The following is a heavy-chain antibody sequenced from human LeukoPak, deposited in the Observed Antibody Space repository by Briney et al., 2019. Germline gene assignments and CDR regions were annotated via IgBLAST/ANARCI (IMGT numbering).Heavy chain of an antibody. CDR3: ARSYSSSSPFYYYYYYMGV. CDR2: INPNSGGT. D-gene: IGHD6-6*01. Sequence: ASVKVSCKASGYTFTGYYMHWVRQAPGQGLEWMGWINPNSGGTNYAQKFQGRVTMTRDTSISTAYMELSRLRSDDTAVYYCARSYSSSSPFYYYYYYMGVWGKGTTVTVSS. J-gene: IGHJ6*03. CDR1: GYTFTGYY. V-gene: IGHV1-2*02.